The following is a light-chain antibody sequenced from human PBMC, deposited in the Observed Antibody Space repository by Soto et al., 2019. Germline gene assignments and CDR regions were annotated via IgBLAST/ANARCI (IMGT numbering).Light chain of an antibody. Sequence: QSVLTQPPSASGPPGQRVTISCSGSVSNIGSNTVNWYQHLPGTAPRFLIYSNDQRPSGVPDRVPGSKSGTSASLAIIGLQSEDEADYYCAAWDDSLNVYVFGTGTKVTVL. CDR3: AAWDDSLNVYV. CDR2: SND. CDR1: VSNIGSNT. V-gene: IGLV1-44*01. J-gene: IGLJ1*01.